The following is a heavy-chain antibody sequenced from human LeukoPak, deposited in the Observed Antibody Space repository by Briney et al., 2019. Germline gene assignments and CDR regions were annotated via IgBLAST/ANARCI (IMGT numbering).Heavy chain of an antibody. V-gene: IGHV3-21*01. Sequence: GGSLRLSCVPSGFTFSSYSMNWVRQAPGKGLEWVSSISSSSSYIYYAHSVKGRFTISRDNAKNSLYLQMNSLRAEDTAVYYCARGGASLDYWGQGTLVTVSS. CDR3: ARGGASLDY. D-gene: IGHD2-2*01. J-gene: IGHJ4*02. CDR1: GFTFSSYS. CDR2: ISSSSSYI.